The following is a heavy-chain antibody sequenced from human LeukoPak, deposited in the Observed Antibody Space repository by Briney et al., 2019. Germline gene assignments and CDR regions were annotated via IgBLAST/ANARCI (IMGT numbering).Heavy chain of an antibody. CDR1: GFTFSSYS. CDR3: ARGWGRIAAAGRPYYYGMDV. CDR2: ISIISSYI. J-gene: IGHJ6*02. Sequence: PGGSLRLSFAASGFTFSSYSMNWVRRAPGKGLEWASSISIISSYIYYADSVKGRFTISRDNAKNSLYLQMNSLRAEDTAVYYCARGWGRIAAAGRPYYYGMDVWGQGTTVTVSS. V-gene: IGHV3-21*01. D-gene: IGHD6-13*01.